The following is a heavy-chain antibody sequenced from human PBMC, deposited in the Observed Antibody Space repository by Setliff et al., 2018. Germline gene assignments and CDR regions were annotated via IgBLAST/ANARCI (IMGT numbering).Heavy chain of an antibody. CDR2: IYPGDSDT. J-gene: IGHJ4*02. CDR1: GYTFSDYW. D-gene: IGHD4-17*01. V-gene: IGHV5-51*01. Sequence: PGESLKISCRGSGYTFSDYWIGWVRQMPGKGLEWMGIIYPGDSDTRYSPSFQGQVTFSADKSISTAYLQWSSLKASDTAMYYCARSTVTQDFDSWGQGTLVTVSS. CDR3: ARSTVTQDFDS.